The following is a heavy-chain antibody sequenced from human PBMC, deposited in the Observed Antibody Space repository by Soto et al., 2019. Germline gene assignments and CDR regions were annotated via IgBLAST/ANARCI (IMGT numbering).Heavy chain of an antibody. D-gene: IGHD6-19*01. CDR3: ARDPSRRIAVAGYYYYGMDV. CDR1: GFTFSSYA. J-gene: IGHJ6*02. CDR2: ISYDGSNK. V-gene: IGHV3-30-3*01. Sequence: QVQLVESGGGVVQPGRSLRLSCAASGFTFSSYAMHWVRQAPGKGLEWVVVISYDGSNKYYADSVKGRFTISRDNSKNTLYLQMNSLRAEDTAVYYCARDPSRRIAVAGYYYYGMDVWGQGTTVTVSS.